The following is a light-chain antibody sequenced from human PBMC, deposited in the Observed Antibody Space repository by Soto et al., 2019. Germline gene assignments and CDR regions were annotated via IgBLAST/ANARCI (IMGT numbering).Light chain of an antibody. V-gene: IGKV3-20*01. CDR2: DAS. Sequence: EIVLTQSPGSLSLSPGERATLSCRASQSVSSTYLDWSQQKPGQAPRLLIYDASSRATGIPDRFSGSGSVTGFTLTISRLQPEAFAVYYCQQYGRSPPMYTFGQGTKLEIK. CDR1: QSVSSTY. J-gene: IGKJ2*01. CDR3: QQYGRSPPMYT.